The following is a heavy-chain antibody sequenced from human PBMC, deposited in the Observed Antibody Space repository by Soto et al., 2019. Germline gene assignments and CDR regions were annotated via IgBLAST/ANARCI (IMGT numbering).Heavy chain of an antibody. CDR1: GYTFTSYG. CDR3: ARDSTNYYYYMDV. J-gene: IGHJ6*03. V-gene: IGHV1-18*01. CDR2: ISAYNGNT. Sequence: ASVKVSCKASGYTFTSYGISWVRQAPGQGLEWMGRISAYNGNTNYAQKLQGRVNMTRDTSTSTAYMELSSLRSEDTAVYYCARDSTNYYYYMDVWGKGTTVTVSS.